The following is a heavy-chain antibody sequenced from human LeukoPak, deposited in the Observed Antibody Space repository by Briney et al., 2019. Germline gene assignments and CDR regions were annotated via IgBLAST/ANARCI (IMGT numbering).Heavy chain of an antibody. CDR2: ISHDGTVQ. CDR1: GFTFSSYG. Sequence: GGSLRLSCAASGFTFSSYGMQWVRQAPGKGLEWVAVISHDGTVQHYADSVKGRFTISRDNSDNTLYLQMNSLRDEDTAMYYCAKEGTAMASSYFDYWGQGTLITVSS. CDR3: AKEGTAMASSYFDY. V-gene: IGHV3-30*18. D-gene: IGHD5-18*01. J-gene: IGHJ4*02.